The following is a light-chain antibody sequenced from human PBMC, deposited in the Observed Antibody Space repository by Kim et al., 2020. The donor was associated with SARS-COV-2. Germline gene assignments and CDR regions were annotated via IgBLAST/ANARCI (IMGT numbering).Light chain of an antibody. CDR1: QSVLYSSNNKNY. V-gene: IGKV4-1*01. CDR2: WAS. J-gene: IGKJ4*01. CDR3: QQYYSTPLT. Sequence: DIVIPHSPSSLSVSLGERATINCKSSQSVLYSSNNKNYLAWYQQKPGQPPKLLIYWASTRESGVPDRFSGSGSGTDFTLTISSLQAEDVAVYYCQQYYSTPLTFGGGTKVDIK.